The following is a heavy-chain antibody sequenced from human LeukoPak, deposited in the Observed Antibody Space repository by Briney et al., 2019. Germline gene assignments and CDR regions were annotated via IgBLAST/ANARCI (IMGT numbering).Heavy chain of an antibody. D-gene: IGHD3-22*01. CDR1: GFTISDYY. Sequence: GGSLRLSCAASGFTISDYYMSWIRQAPGKGLEWVSYISSSGSTIYYADSVKGRFTISRDNSKNTLYLQMNSLRAEDTAVYYCAKDLTATMIVVALDYWGQGTLVTVSS. J-gene: IGHJ4*02. V-gene: IGHV3-11*04. CDR2: ISSSGSTI. CDR3: AKDLTATMIVVALDY.